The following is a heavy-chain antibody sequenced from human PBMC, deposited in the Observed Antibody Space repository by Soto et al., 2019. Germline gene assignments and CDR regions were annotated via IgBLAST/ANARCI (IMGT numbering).Heavy chain of an antibody. D-gene: IGHD3-3*01. J-gene: IGHJ4*02. CDR1: GFTFDYYA. CDR3: ALXPLITMFGVVKSIPLDY. CDR2: ISWNGGSI. Sequence: GGSLRLSCAASGFTFDYYAMHWVRQAPGKGLEWVSGISWNGGSIGYADSVKGRFTISRDNAKNSLYLQMNSLRAEDTALYYCALXPLITMFGVVKSIPLDYWGQGTLVTVSS. V-gene: IGHV3-9*01.